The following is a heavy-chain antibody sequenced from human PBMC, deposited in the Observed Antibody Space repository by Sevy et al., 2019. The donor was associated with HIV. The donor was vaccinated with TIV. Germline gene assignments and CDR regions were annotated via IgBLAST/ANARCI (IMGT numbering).Heavy chain of an antibody. CDR2: ITSSGSTK. J-gene: IGHJ4*02. V-gene: IGHV3-48*03. Sequence: GGSLRLSCIASGFIFSNYEMNWVRQAPGKGLEWVSYITSSGSTKHYADSVKGRFTISRDNGKNSIYLQMNSRRAEDTAVYYCARATYYYDTSGPYFFDFWGQGTLVTVSS. CDR1: GFIFSNYE. CDR3: ARATYYYDTSGPYFFDF. D-gene: IGHD3-22*01.